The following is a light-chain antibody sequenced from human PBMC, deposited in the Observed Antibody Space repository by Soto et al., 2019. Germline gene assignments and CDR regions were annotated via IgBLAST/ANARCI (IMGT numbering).Light chain of an antibody. V-gene: IGKV1-5*03. Sequence: IHRTTSPSTLSGSLGDRVIITCRASQTISSWLAWYQQKPGKAPKLLIYKASTLKSGVPSRVSGSGSGTEFTLTISSLQPDDFASYYCQHYNSYSDAFGQGTKVDIK. CDR3: QHYNSYSDA. J-gene: IGKJ1*01. CDR2: KAS. CDR1: QTISSW.